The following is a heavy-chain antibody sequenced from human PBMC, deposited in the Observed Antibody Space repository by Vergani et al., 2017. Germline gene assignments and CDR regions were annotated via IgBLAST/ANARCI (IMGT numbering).Heavy chain of an antibody. D-gene: IGHD6-6*01. CDR2: IYYSGST. CDR3: ARVITQLVDY. V-gene: IGHV4-39*07. J-gene: IGHJ4*02. CDR1: GGSISSSSYY. Sequence: QLQLQESGPGLVKPSETLSLTCTVSGGSISSSSYYWGWIRQPPGKGLEWIGSIYYSGSTYYNPSLKSRVTISVNTSKNQFSLKLSSVTAADTAVFYCARVITQLVDYWGQGTLVTVSS.